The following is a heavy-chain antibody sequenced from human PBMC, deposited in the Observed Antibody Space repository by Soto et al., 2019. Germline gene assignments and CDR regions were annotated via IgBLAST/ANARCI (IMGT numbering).Heavy chain of an antibody. D-gene: IGHD6-13*01. CDR1: GFPFSSYW. Sequence: EVQLVESGGGSVQPGESLRLSCAASGFPFSSYWIHWVRQAPGKGLVWVSRIKYDGTITNYADSLKGRLTISIDNAENTVYLQMNSLRVEDTAVYYCVRGAKGGYYVDVWGKGTTVTVSS. CDR3: VRGAKGGYYVDV. CDR2: IKYDGTIT. J-gene: IGHJ6*03. V-gene: IGHV3-74*01.